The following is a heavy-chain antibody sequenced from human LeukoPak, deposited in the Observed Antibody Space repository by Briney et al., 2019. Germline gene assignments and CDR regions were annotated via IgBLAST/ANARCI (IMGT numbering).Heavy chain of an antibody. J-gene: IGHJ5*02. V-gene: IGHV1-46*01. Sequence: GASVKVSCKASGYTFTSYYMHWVRQAPGQGLEWMGIINPSGGSTSYAQKLQGRVTMTTDTSTSTAYMELRSLRSDDTAVYYCARDTHYDYHPFDPWGQGTLVTVSS. CDR3: ARDTHYDYHPFDP. CDR1: GYTFTSYY. CDR2: INPSGGST. D-gene: IGHD3-3*01.